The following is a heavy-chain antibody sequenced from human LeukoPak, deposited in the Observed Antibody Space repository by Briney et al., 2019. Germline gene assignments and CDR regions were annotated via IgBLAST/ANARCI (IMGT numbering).Heavy chain of an antibody. D-gene: IGHD2-21*01. CDR2: IWYDGSNK. J-gene: IGHJ3*02. Sequence: PGGSLRLSCAASGFTFSSYGMHWVRQAPGKGLEWVAVIWYDGSNKYYADSVKGRFTISRDNSKYTLYLQMNSLRAEDTAVYYCAKAIPAFDIWGQGTMVTVSS. V-gene: IGHV3-33*06. CDR1: GFTFSSYG. CDR3: AKAIPAFDI.